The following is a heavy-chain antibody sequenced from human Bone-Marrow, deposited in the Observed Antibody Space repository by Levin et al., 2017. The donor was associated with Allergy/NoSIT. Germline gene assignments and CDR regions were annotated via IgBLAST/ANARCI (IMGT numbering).Heavy chain of an antibody. Sequence: GGSLRLSCAVSGFTCSSYDMHGVRQATGRGLEWVSAIGTAADSYYSGSVKGRFTVSRDNAKNSFYLQMNSLSAGDTAVYYCARVALPRYCTSTSCSDSGYYFDYWGQGTLVTVSS. CDR1: GFTCSSYD. V-gene: IGHV3-13*04. D-gene: IGHD2-2*01. CDR2: IGTAADS. J-gene: IGHJ4*02. CDR3: ARVALPRYCTSTSCSDSGYYFDY.